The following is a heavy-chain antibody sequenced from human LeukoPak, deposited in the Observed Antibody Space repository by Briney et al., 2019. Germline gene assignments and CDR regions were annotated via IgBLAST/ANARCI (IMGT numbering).Heavy chain of an antibody. CDR1: GGSISSGGYS. D-gene: IGHD3-22*01. CDR3: ARSPYDRSGYYHPALPYYFDY. V-gene: IGHV4-30-2*01. Sequence: SETLSLTCAVSGGSISSGGYSWSWIRQPPGKGLEWIGYIYHSGSTYYNPSLKSRVTISVDRSKNQFSLKLSSVPAADTAVYHCARSPYDRSGYYHPALPYYFDYWGQGTLVTVSS. CDR2: IYHSGST. J-gene: IGHJ4*02.